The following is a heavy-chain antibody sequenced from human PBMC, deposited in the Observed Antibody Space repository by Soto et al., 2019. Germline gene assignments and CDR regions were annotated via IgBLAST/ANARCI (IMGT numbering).Heavy chain of an antibody. Sequence: EVQLLESGGGLVQPGGSLSLSCAASGFTFSNYAMSWVRQAPGKGLDWVAGISGSGDSTYYADSVMGRFTISRDNSKNTLYLKMNSLSAEDSAVYYCAKKVYFNMVRGIAYYFDYWGQGTLVIVSS. V-gene: IGHV3-23*01. CDR1: GFTFSNYA. J-gene: IGHJ4*02. CDR2: ISGSGDST. D-gene: IGHD3-10*01. CDR3: AKKVYFNMVRGIAYYFDY.